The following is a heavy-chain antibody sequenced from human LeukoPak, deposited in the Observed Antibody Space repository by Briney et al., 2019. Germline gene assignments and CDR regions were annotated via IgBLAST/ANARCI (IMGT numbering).Heavy chain of an antibody. CDR2: ISPGSTRT. D-gene: IGHD3-3*01. V-gene: IGHV3-23*01. J-gene: IGHJ4*02. Sequence: GGSLRLSYAASGFSFNNFAMSWVRQAPGKGLEWVSAISPGSTRTYYAASVKGRFTISRDNSMNTLYLHMDSLRAEDTAVYYCAEYALREIFFGDFWGQGTLVAVAS. CDR1: GFSFNNFA. CDR3: AEYALREIFFGDF.